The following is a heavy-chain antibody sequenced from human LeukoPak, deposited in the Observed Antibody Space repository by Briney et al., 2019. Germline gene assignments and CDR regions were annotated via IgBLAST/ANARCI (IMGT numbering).Heavy chain of an antibody. V-gene: IGHV3-30-3*01. CDR3: AREVGY. Sequence: GGSLRPSCAASGFTFSSYAMHWVRQAPGKGLEWVAVISYDGSNKYYADSVKGRFTISRDNSKNTLYLQMNSLRAEDTAVYYCAREVGYWGQGTLVTVSS. CDR2: ISYDGSNK. CDR1: GFTFSSYA. J-gene: IGHJ4*02.